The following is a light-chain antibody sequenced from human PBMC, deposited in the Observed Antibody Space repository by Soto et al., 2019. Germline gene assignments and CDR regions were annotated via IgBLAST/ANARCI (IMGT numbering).Light chain of an antibody. CDR2: TNN. Sequence: QSALTQPPSASGTPGQRVTISCSGSISNIGGNTVNWYQHLPGTAPKLLMYTNNQRPSGVPDRFSGSKSGTSASLAISGLQSEDEADYYCAAWDDSLNGVVFGGGTKLTVL. CDR3: AAWDDSLNGVV. J-gene: IGLJ3*02. CDR1: ISNIGGNT. V-gene: IGLV1-44*01.